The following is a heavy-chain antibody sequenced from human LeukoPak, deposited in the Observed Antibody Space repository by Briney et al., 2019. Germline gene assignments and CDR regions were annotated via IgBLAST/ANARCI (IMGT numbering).Heavy chain of an antibody. V-gene: IGHV3-30*18. CDR1: GFTFSASG. D-gene: IGHD3-9*01. CDR3: AKDPWYYDILTGDNWFDP. J-gene: IGHJ5*02. Sequence: QAGGSLRLSCAASGFTFSASGMHWVRQAPGKGLEWVAVISYDGSNKYYADSVKGRFTISRDNSKNTLYLQMNSLRAEDTAVYYCAKDPWYYDILTGDNWFDPWGQGTLVTVSS. CDR2: ISYDGSNK.